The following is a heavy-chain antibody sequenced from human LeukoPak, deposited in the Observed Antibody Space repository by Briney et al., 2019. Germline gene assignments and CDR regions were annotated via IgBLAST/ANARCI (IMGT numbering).Heavy chain of an antibody. J-gene: IGHJ4*02. D-gene: IGHD3-3*01. V-gene: IGHV3-7*01. CDR3: ARDLSGITTFGGYFDY. CDR1: GFTFSNYW. Sequence: GGSLRLSCAASGFTFSNYWMSWVRQAPGKGLEWVANIKQDGSEKYYVDSVKGRFTISRDNAKNSLYLQMNSLRAEDTAVYYCARDLSGITTFGGYFDYWGQRTLVTVSS. CDR2: IKQDGSEK.